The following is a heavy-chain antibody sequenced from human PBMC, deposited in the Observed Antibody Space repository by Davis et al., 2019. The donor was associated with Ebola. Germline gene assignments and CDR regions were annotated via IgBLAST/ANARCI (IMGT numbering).Heavy chain of an antibody. V-gene: IGHV4-34*01. CDR2: INHSGST. J-gene: IGHJ6*02. Sequence: SETLSLTCAVYGGSFSDHYWSWIRQSPEKGLDWIGEINHSGSTNYNPSLKSRVTISVDTSKNQFSLKLSSVTAADTAVYYCARYLTVTTVTIDYYGMDVWGQGTTVTVSS. D-gene: IGHD4-17*01. CDR1: GGSFSDHY. CDR3: ARYLTVTTVTIDYYGMDV.